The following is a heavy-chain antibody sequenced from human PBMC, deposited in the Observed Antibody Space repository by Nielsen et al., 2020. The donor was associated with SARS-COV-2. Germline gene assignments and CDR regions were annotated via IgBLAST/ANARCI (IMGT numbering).Heavy chain of an antibody. D-gene: IGHD6-19*01. V-gene: IGHV3-21*04. CDR3: AKDKSDSVAGFDAFDI. CDR2: ISSSSSYI. CDR1: GFTFSSYS. Sequence: GGSLRLSCAASGFTFSSYSMNWVRQAPGKGLEWVSSISSSSSYIYYADSVKGRFTISRDNAKNSLYLQMNSLRAEDTAAYYCAKDKSDSVAGFDAFDIWGQGTMVTVSS. J-gene: IGHJ3*02.